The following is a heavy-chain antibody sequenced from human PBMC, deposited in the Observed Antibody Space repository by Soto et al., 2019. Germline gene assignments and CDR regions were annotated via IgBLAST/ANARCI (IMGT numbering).Heavy chain of an antibody. V-gene: IGHV4-39*01. Sequence: SETLSLTCTVSGGSITSSPSYWGWIRQPPGKGLEWIGSTYFGGSTYYNPSLTGRVTISVDTSKNQVSLNLNSVTAADTAVYYCGRPRRHTALVFDYWGQGALVTVSS. CDR3: GRPRRHTALVFDY. CDR1: GGSITSSPSY. D-gene: IGHD2-8*02. CDR2: TYFGGST. J-gene: IGHJ4*02.